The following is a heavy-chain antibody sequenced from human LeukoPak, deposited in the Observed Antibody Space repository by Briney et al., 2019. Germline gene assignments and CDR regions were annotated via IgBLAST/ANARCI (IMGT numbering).Heavy chain of an antibody. CDR1: GGSISSSSYY. Sequence: KASETLSLTCTVSGGSISSSSYYWGWIRQPPGKGLEWIGSIYYSGSTYYNPSLKSRVTMSVDTSKNQFSLKLSSVTAADTAVYYCARGGYYYDSSGYYSFDYWGQGTLVTVSS. V-gene: IGHV4-39*07. CDR2: IYYSGST. D-gene: IGHD3-22*01. J-gene: IGHJ4*02. CDR3: ARGGYYYDSSGYYSFDY.